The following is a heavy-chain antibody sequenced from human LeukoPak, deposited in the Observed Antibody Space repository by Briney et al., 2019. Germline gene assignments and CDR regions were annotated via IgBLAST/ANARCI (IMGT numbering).Heavy chain of an antibody. CDR1: GFIFSNYA. CDR3: AKWGDYDILTGYYDSDY. CDR2: IGGRDSGT. Sequence: GGSLRLSCAASGFIFSNYAMGWVRQAPGKGLEWVSAIGGRDSGTYYADSVRGRFTVSRDDPKNTLYLQMNTLRAEDTAVYYCAKWGDYDILTGYYDSDYWGQGTLVTVSS. D-gene: IGHD3-9*01. V-gene: IGHV3-23*01. J-gene: IGHJ4*02.